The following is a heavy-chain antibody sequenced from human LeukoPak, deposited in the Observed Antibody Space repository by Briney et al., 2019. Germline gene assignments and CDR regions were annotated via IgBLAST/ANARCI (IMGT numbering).Heavy chain of an antibody. CDR2: VSYDGRDQ. Sequence: GGSLRLSCAASGLPFMKYATHWVRQAPGKGLEWVAVVSYDGRDQYYADSVKGRFTISRDNSNNMLYLQMDTLTPEDTAVYYCAKSVASEADWGQGTLVTVSS. D-gene: IGHD5-12*01. CDR1: GLPFMKYA. J-gene: IGHJ4*02. CDR3: AKSVASEAD. V-gene: IGHV3-30*18.